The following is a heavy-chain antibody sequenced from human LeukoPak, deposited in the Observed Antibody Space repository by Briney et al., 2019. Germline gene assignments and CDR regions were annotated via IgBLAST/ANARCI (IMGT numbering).Heavy chain of an antibody. D-gene: IGHD3-22*01. CDR1: GFTFISHS. CDR2: ISSSSSSTI. J-gene: IGHJ4*02. CDR3: ARGAYYYED. Sequence: GSLRLSCAASGFTFISHSMNWVRQAPGKGLEWVSYISSSSSSTIYYADSVKGRFTISRDNAKNSLYLQMNSLRAEDTAVYYCARGAYYYEDWGQGTLVTVSS. V-gene: IGHV3-48*01.